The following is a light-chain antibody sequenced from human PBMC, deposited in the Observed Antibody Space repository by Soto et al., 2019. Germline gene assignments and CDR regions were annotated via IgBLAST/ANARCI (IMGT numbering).Light chain of an antibody. Sequence: DIQMTQSPSSLSASVGDRVTITCRASQSVSTYLNWFQHKPGRAPKLLIYGTSSLQSGVPSRYSGSGSGTDYTLTISSLQAEDVATYYCQQTYRTPHTFGQGTKLELK. J-gene: IGKJ2*01. CDR2: GTS. CDR3: QQTYRTPHT. V-gene: IGKV1-39*01. CDR1: QSVSTY.